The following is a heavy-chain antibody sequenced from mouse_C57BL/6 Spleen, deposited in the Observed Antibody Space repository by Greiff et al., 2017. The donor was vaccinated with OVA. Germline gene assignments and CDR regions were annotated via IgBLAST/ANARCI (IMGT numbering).Heavy chain of an antibody. CDR2: ISSGSSTI. D-gene: IGHD3-2*02. CDR1: GFTFSDYG. V-gene: IGHV5-17*01. CDR3: ARGGKGSSGYVIAY. Sequence: EVKLMESGGGLVKPGGSLKLSCAASGFTFSDYGMHWVRQAPEKGLEWVAYISSGSSTIYYADTVKGRFTISRDNAKNTLFLQMTSLRSEDTAMYYCARGGKGSSGYVIAYWGQGTLVTVSA. J-gene: IGHJ3*01.